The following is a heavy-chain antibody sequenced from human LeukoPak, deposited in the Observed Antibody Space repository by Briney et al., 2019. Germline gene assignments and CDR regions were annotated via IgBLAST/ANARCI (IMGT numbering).Heavy chain of an antibody. CDR1: GGTFSSYA. CDR2: IIPIFGTA. J-gene: IGHJ6*03. CDR3: AREIIFAYYMDV. D-gene: IGHD3-10*01. Sequence: SVKVSCKASGGTFSSYAISWVRQAPGQGLEWMGGIIPIFGTANYAQKFQGRVTITADESTSTAYMELSSLRSEDTAVYYCAREIIFAYYMDVWGKGTTVTVSS. V-gene: IGHV1-69*01.